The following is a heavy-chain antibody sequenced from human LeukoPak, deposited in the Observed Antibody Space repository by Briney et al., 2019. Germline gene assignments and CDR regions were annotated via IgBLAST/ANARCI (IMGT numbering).Heavy chain of an antibody. V-gene: IGHV4-59*08. D-gene: IGHD3-10*01. CDR3: ARHRDNWFDP. J-gene: IGHJ5*02. CDR1: GGSISSYY. CDR2: IYYSGST. Sequence: PSETLSLTCTVSGGSISSYYWSWIRQPPGKGLEWIGYIYYSGSTNYNPSLKSRVTISVDTSKNQFSLKLSSVTAADTAVHYCARHRDNWFDPWGQGTLVTVSS.